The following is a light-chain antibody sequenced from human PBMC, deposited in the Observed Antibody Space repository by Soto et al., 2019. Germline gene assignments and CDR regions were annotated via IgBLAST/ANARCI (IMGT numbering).Light chain of an antibody. V-gene: IGKV1-5*01. CDR3: QHHNSYSEA. CDR1: QSVSSW. J-gene: IGKJ1*01. CDR2: DAS. Sequence: DIQMTQSPSTLSASVGDRVTITCRASQSVSSWLAWYQQKPGKAPKLLIYDASSLESGVPSRFSGSGSGTEFTLTISSLQPEDFATYYCQHHNSYSEAFGQGTKVDIK.